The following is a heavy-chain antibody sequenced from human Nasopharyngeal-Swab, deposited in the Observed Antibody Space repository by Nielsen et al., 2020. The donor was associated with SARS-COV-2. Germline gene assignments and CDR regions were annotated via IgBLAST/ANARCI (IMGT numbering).Heavy chain of an antibody. V-gene: IGHV1-8*01. D-gene: IGHD3-22*01. J-gene: IGHJ6*02. CDR3: ARALTPYYYDSSGYYYRASYYYYGMDV. Sequence: WVRQAPGQGLEWMGWISAYNGNTNYAQKFQGRVTMTRNTSISTAYMELSSLRSEDTAVYYCARALTPYYYDSSGYYYRASYYYYGMDVWGQGTTVTVSS. CDR2: ISAYNGNT.